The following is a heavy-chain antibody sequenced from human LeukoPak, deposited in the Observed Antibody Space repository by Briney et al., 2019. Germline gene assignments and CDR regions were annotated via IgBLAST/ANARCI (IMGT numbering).Heavy chain of an antibody. D-gene: IGHD5-12*01. V-gene: IGHV3-11*04. Sequence: GGSLRLSCAASGFTFSDYYMSWIRQAPGKGLEWVSYISSSGSTIYYADSVKGRFTISRDNAKNSLYLQMNSLRAEDTAVYYCAKDSGYDRAPFDYWGQGTLVTVSS. CDR2: ISSSGSTI. CDR1: GFTFSDYY. CDR3: AKDSGYDRAPFDY. J-gene: IGHJ4*02.